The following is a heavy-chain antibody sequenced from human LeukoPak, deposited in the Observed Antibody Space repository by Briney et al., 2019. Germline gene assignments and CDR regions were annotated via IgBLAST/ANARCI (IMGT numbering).Heavy chain of an antibody. CDR3: ARSSLAVAGSVFDY. V-gene: IGHV1-18*01. J-gene: IGHJ4*02. Sequence: ASVTVSCKASGYTFTSHGISWVRQAPGQGLEWMGWISTYSGNTNYAQKLQGRVSMTTDTSTSTAYMELRSLRSDDTAVYYCARSSLAVAGSVFDYWGQGTLVTVS. CDR1: GYTFTSHG. CDR2: ISTYSGNT. D-gene: IGHD6-19*01.